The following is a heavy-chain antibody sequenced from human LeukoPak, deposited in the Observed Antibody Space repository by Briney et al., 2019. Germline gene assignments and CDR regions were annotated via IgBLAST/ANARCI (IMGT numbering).Heavy chain of an antibody. D-gene: IGHD6-13*01. J-gene: IGHJ4*02. CDR2: IKQDGSEK. CDR3: AKLTIAAVPSGFDY. CDR1: GFTFSSYW. V-gene: IGHV3-7*01. Sequence: GGPLRLSCAASGFTFSSYWMSWVRQAPGKGLEWVANIKQDGSEKYYVDSVKGRFTISRDNAKNSLYLQMNSLRAEDTAVYYCAKLTIAAVPSGFDYWGQGTLVTVSS.